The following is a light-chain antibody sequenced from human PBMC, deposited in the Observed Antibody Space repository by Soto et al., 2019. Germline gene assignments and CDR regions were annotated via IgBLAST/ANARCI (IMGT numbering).Light chain of an antibody. J-gene: IGKJ4*01. Sequence: EIVMTQSPATLSVSPGERATLSCRASQSVSSNLAWYQQKPGQAPRLLIYGASTRATGIPARFSGSGSGTEFTLTISSLQSEDFAVYYCKQYNNWPPPLTFGGGTKVEIK. CDR2: GAS. V-gene: IGKV3-15*01. CDR1: QSVSSN. CDR3: KQYNNWPPPLT.